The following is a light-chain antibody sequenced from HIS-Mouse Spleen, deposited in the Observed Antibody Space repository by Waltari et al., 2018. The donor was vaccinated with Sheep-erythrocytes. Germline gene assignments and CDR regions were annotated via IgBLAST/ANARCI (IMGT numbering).Light chain of an antibody. V-gene: IGLV1-44*01. Sequence: QSVLTQPPSASGTPGQRVTISCSGISSNIGRNPVNWYQQLPGTAPQLLIYSNNQRPSGVPDRFSGSKSGTSASLAISGLQSEDEADYYCAAWDDSLNGPVFGGGTKLTVL. CDR2: SNN. CDR3: AAWDDSLNGPV. J-gene: IGLJ3*02. CDR1: SSNIGRNP.